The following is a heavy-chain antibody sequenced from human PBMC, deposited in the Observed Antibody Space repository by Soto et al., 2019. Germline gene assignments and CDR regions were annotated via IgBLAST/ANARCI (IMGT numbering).Heavy chain of an antibody. CDR2: IFHTGTT. V-gene: IGHV4-38-2*02. D-gene: IGHD3-10*01. J-gene: IGHJ4*02. Sequence: PSETLSRTCDVSRYPSIGSHYWGWIRQPPGQGLQWIGTIFHTGTTYYNPSLNSRVTMSADTSKNQFSLKVNSVTAADTAVYYCARDLSYFESRGHHWEAPFDFWAQGALVTVSS. CDR1: RYPSIGSHY. CDR3: ARDLSYFESRGHHWEAPFDF.